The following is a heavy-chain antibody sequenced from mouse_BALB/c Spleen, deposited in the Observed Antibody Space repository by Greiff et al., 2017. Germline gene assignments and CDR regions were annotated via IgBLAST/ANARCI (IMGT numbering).Heavy chain of an antibody. D-gene: IGHD2-1*01. CDR2: ILPGSGST. J-gene: IGHJ4*01. V-gene: IGHV1-9*01. Sequence: QVQLQQSGAELMKPGASVKISCKATGYTFSSYWIEWVQQRPGHGLEWIGAILPGSGSTNYNEKFKGKTTFTADTSSNTAYMQLSSLISEDSAVYYCARSGGNYVGYAMDNWGQGTSVTVSS. CDR1: GYTFSSYW. CDR3: ARSGGNYVGYAMDN.